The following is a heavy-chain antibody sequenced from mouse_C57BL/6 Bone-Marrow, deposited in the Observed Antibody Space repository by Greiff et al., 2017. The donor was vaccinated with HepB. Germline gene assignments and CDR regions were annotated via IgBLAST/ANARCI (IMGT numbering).Heavy chain of an antibody. CDR2: ISSGGDYI. CDR1: GFTFSSYA. J-gene: IGHJ4*01. Sequence: DVMLVESGEGLVKPGGSLKLSCAASGFTFSSYAMSWVRQTPEKRLEWVAYISSGGDYIYYADTVKGRFTISRDNARNTLYLQMSSLKSEDTAMYYCTRSNWALYAMDYWGQGTSVTVSS. V-gene: IGHV5-9-1*02. D-gene: IGHD4-1*01. CDR3: TRSNWALYAMDY.